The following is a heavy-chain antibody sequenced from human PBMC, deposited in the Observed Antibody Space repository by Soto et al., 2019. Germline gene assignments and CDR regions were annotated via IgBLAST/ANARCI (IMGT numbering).Heavy chain of an antibody. CDR3: AREECGSGCYGSGSQITLNYYYYYMDV. CDR1: GFTFSSYW. V-gene: IGHV3-7*01. J-gene: IGHJ6*03. D-gene: IGHD3-10*01. CDR2: IKQDGSEK. Sequence: EVQLVESGGGLVQPGGSLRLSCAASGFTFSSYWMSWVRQAPGKGLEWVANIKQDGSEKYYVDSVKGRFTISRDNAKNSLYRQRKSLRPEETAVYYCAREECGSGCYGSGSQITLNYYYYYMDVWGKGTTVTVSS.